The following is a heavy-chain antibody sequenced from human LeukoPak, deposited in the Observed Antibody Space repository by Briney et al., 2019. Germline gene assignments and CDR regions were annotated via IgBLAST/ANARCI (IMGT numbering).Heavy chain of an antibody. CDR1: GGSISSGSYY. CDR3: ASHRGGFWFDP. CDR2: IYTSGST. V-gene: IGHV4-61*02. D-gene: IGHD3-10*01. Sequence: PSETLSLTCTVSGGSISSGSYYWSWIRQPAGKGLEWIGRIYTSGSTNYNPSLKSRVTISVDTSKNQFSLKLSSVTAADTAVYYCASHRGGFWFDPWGQGTLVTVPS. J-gene: IGHJ5*02.